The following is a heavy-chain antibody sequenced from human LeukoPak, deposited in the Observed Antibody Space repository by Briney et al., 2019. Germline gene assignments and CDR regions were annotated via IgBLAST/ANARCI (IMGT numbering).Heavy chain of an antibody. J-gene: IGHJ4*02. V-gene: IGHV4-31*03. CDR2: IYNSGST. CDR1: GGSISSSDYY. D-gene: IGHD3-22*01. CDR3: AAMGYYDSSGPRFDN. Sequence: PSETLYLTCTVSGGSISSSDYYWSWIRQHPGKGLEWIGYIYNSGSTYYNPSLKSRITISVDTSENQFSLKLSSVTAADTAIYYCAAMGYYDSSGPRFDNWGQGTLVTVSS.